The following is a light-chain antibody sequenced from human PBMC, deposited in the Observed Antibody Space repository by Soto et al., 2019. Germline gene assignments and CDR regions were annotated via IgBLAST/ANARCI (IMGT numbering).Light chain of an antibody. V-gene: IGKV1-5*03. Sequence: DLQMTQSPSTLSPSVGDRVTITCRASQSISSWLAWYQQKPGKAPKLLIYKASSLESGVPSRFSGSGSGTEFTLTISSLQPDDFATYYYQQYNSYSPTFGQGTKLEIK. J-gene: IGKJ2*01. CDR1: QSISSW. CDR3: QQYNSYSPT. CDR2: KAS.